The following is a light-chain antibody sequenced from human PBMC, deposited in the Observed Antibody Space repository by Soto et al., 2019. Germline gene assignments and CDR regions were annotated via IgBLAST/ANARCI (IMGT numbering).Light chain of an antibody. CDR3: QQRGTWPPYT. CDR1: QSVSSY. CDR2: AAS. J-gene: IGKJ2*01. Sequence: EIVLTQSPATLSLSPGERATLSCRASQSVSSYLAWYQQKPGQPPRLLLYAASNRATGIPARFSGSGSGTDFTLTISSLEAEDFAVYYCQQRGTWPPYTFGQGTKLEIK. V-gene: IGKV3-11*01.